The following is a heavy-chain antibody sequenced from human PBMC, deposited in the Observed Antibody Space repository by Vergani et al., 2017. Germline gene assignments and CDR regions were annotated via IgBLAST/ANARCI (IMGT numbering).Heavy chain of an antibody. J-gene: IGHJ6*03. Sequence: QVQLQQWGGGLLKPSETLSLTCVVNGWSFTSYHWTWIRQSPGEGLEWVGDIDHTGRPDYNPSLKRRLTMSVDKSRNQFSLTPNSVTATDTAIYFCARVNTETNGHLYYYYYMDVWGQGTAVTVS. V-gene: IGHV4-34*01. CDR2: IDHTGRP. CDR3: ARVNTETNGHLYYYYYMDV. CDR1: GWSFTSYH. D-gene: IGHD4-11*01.